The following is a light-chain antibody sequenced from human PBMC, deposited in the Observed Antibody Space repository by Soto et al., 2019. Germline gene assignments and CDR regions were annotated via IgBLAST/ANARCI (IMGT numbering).Light chain of an antibody. V-gene: IGKV4-1*01. CDR3: HQYINAPWT. CDR1: QSVLYSSNNINY. Sequence: DFVMTQSPDSLAVSLGERATINCKSSQSVLYSSNNINYLSWYQQKPGQPPKLLIYWASTRESGVPDRFSGSGSGTDFTLTISSLQAEDVAVYYCHQYINAPWTFGQGTKVEIK. J-gene: IGKJ1*01. CDR2: WAS.